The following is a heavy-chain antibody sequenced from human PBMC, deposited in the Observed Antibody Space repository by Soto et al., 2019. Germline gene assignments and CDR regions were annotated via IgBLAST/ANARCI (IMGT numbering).Heavy chain of an antibody. Sequence: ASVKVSCKASGYTFTSYAMHWVRQAPGQRLEWMGWINAGNGNTKYSQKFQGRVTITRDTSASTAYMELSSLRSEDTAVYYCAIDMVYGDYTPSNFDYWGQGTLVTVSS. CDR1: GYTFTSYA. CDR2: INAGNGNT. D-gene: IGHD4-17*01. CDR3: AIDMVYGDYTPSNFDY. V-gene: IGHV1-3*01. J-gene: IGHJ4*02.